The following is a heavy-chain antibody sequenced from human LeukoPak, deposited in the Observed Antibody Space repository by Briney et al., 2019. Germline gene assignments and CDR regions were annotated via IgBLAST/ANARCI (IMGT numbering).Heavy chain of an antibody. CDR1: GYTFTSCD. D-gene: IGHD2-2*01. CDR2: MNPNSGNT. V-gene: IGHV1-8*01. J-gene: IGHJ6*03. CDR3: ARGYCSSSSCYLYYYYMDV. Sequence: ASVKVSCKASGYTFTSCDINWVRQATGQGLEWMGWMNPNSGNTGYAQKFQGRVTMTRNTSISTAYMELSSLRSEDTAVYYCARGYCSSSSCYLYYYYMDVWGKGTTVTVSS.